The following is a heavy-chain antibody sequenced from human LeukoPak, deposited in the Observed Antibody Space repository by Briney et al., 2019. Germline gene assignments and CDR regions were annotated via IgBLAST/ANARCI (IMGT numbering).Heavy chain of an antibody. Sequence: GGSLRLSCAASGFTFSSYGMHWVRQAPGKGLEWVAVIWYDGSNKYYADSVKGRFTISRDNSKNTLYLQMNSLRAEDTAVYYCAKVRSSGWIYYFDYWGQGTPVTVSS. D-gene: IGHD6-19*01. V-gene: IGHV3-33*06. CDR2: IWYDGSNK. CDR1: GFTFSSYG. J-gene: IGHJ4*02. CDR3: AKVRSSGWIYYFDY.